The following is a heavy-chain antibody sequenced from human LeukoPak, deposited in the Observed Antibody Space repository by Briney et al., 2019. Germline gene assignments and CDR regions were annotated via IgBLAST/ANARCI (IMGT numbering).Heavy chain of an antibody. CDR1: GCSLSTSGVG. V-gene: IGHV2-5*01. CDR3: AHVVVTATYYWFDP. D-gene: IGHD2-21*02. CDR2: IYWNDDK. J-gene: IGHJ5*02. Sequence: SGPTLVKPTQTLTLTCTFAGCSLSTSGVGVGWIRQPPGKALEWLALIYWNDDKRYSPSLKSRFTITKYTSKNQVVLTMTTMDPVDTATYYCAHVVVTATYYWFDPWGQGTLVTVSS.